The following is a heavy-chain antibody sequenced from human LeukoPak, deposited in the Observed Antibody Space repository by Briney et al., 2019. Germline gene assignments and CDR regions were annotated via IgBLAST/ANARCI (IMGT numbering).Heavy chain of an antibody. CDR3: ARGRGYYFAY. Sequence: SVRVSCKASGGTFSSYAISWVRQAPGQGLEWMGRIIPILGIANYAQKFQGRVTITADKSTSTAYMELSSLRSEDTAVYYCARGRGYYFAYWGQGPLVTVPS. J-gene: IGHJ4*02. CDR2: IIPILGIA. V-gene: IGHV1-69*04. D-gene: IGHD3-10*01. CDR1: GGTFSSYA.